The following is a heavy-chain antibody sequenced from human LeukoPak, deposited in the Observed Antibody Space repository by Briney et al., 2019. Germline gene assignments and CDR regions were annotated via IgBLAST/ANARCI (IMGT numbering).Heavy chain of an antibody. V-gene: IGHV1-18*01. CDR1: GYTFTRYG. J-gene: IGHJ5*02. CDR2: ISAYDGNT. Sequence: ASVTVSCKASGYTFTRYGISWVRQAPGQGLEWLGWISAYDGNTNYEQKFQGRVTITTDTSASTAYMELRSLRSDDTAVYYCARDKVIASAGTPNWFDPWGQGTLVTVSS. D-gene: IGHD6-13*01. CDR3: ARDKVIASAGTPNWFDP.